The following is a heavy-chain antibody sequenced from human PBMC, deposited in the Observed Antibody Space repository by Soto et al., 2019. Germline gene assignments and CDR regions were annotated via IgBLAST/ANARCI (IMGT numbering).Heavy chain of an antibody. Sequence: GGSLRLSCAASGFTFSSYAMHWVRQAPGKGLEWVGVISYDGSNKYYADSVKGRFTISRDNSKNTLYLQMNSLRAEDTAVYYCAAGGGYSYGQFDYWGQGTLVTVSS. CDR1: GFTFSSYA. D-gene: IGHD5-18*01. CDR3: AAGGGYSYGQFDY. J-gene: IGHJ4*02. CDR2: ISYDGSNK. V-gene: IGHV3-30-3*01.